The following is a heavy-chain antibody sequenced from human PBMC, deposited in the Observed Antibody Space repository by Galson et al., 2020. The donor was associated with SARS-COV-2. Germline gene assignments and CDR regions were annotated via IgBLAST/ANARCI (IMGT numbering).Heavy chain of an antibody. D-gene: IGHD6-13*01. CDR1: GFSLSTSGMC. CDR3: ARIQVAAAGIPFDY. Sequence: SGPTLVKPTQTLTLTCTFSGFSLSTSGMCVSWIRQPPGQALEWLARIDWDDDKYYSTSLKTRLTISKDTSKNQVVLTLTNMDPVDTATYYCARIQVAAAGIPFDYWGQGTLVTVSS. J-gene: IGHJ4*02. V-gene: IGHV2-70*11. CDR2: IDWDDDK.